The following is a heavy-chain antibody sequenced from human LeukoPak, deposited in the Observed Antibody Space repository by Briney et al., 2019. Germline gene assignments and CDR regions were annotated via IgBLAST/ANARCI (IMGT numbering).Heavy chain of an antibody. CDR1: GGSISSGGYS. Sequence: SQTLSLTCAVSGGSISSGGYSWSWIRQPPGKGLEWIGYIYHSGSTYYNPSLKSRVTISVDRSKNQFSLKLSSVTAADTAVYYCASSLRFLEWLSTPLGAFDIWGQGTMVTVSS. D-gene: IGHD3-3*01. CDR3: ASSLRFLEWLSTPLGAFDI. V-gene: IGHV4-30-2*01. J-gene: IGHJ3*02. CDR2: IYHSGST.